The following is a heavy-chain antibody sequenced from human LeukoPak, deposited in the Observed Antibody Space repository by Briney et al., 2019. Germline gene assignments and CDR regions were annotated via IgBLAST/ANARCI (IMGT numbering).Heavy chain of an antibody. V-gene: IGHV3-21*01. CDR2: ISSSSSYI. D-gene: IGHD5-18*01. CDR3: ARVRYSYGCLDY. J-gene: IGHJ4*02. Sequence: GTLRLSCAASGFTFSSYNMNWIRQAPGKGLEWVSSISSSSSYIYYADSVKGRFTISSDNAKNSLYLLMNILRAEDTAVYYCARVRYSYGCLDYWGEGTLVTVSS. CDR1: GFTFSSYN.